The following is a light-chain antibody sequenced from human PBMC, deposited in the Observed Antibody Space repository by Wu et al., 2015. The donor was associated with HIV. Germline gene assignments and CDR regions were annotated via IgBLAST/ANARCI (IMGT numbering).Light chain of an antibody. CDR1: QSISTL. Sequence: DIQLTQSPSTLSASVGDRVTITCRASQSISTLLAWYQQKPGKAPKLLIYNVSHLKNGVPSRFSGSGSGTEFTLTISSLEPDDFATYYCQQTYSNPPITFGGGTKVEIK. J-gene: IGKJ4*01. CDR3: QQTYSNPPIT. V-gene: IGKV1-5*03. CDR2: NVS.